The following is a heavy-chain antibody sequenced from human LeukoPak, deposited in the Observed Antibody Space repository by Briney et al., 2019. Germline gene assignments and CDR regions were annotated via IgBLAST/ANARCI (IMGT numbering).Heavy chain of an antibody. CDR2: IYPGDSDT. CDR1: GYRFTDYW. CDR3: ARGAAGTTPDYYYFGLDV. V-gene: IGHV5-51*01. Sequence: GESLKISCKGSGYRFTDYWIGWVRQMPGKGLGWMGIIYPGDSDTRYSPSFQGQVTISADKSINTAHLQWSSLKASDTAMYYCARGAAGTTPDYYYFGLDVWGPRDHGQSLL. D-gene: IGHD1-7*01. J-gene: IGHJ6*01.